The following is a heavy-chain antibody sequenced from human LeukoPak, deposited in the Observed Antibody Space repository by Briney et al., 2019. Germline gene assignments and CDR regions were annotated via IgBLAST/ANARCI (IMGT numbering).Heavy chain of an antibody. D-gene: IGHD1-1*01. CDR2: ISYDGTKK. CDR3: VKDLDSTRAFDI. J-gene: IGHJ3*02. CDR1: GFTFSSYG. Sequence: GGSLRFSCAASGFTFSSYGMHWVRQAPGKGLEWVAVISYDGTKKYYPDSVKGRFTISRDNSKNTLYLQMNSLRAEDTAVYYCVKDLDSTRAFDIWGQGTMVTVSS. V-gene: IGHV3-30*18.